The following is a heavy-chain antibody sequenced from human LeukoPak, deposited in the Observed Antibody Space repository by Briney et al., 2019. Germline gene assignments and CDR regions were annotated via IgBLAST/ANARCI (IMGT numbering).Heavy chain of an antibody. V-gene: IGHV4-59*12. J-gene: IGHJ5*02. D-gene: IGHD3-10*01. CDR3: ARGARWFGELTAQYNWFDP. Sequence: YYWSWVRQPPGKGLDWIGYIYYSGNTNYNPSLKSRVTISVDTSKNQFSLKLSSVTAADTAVYYCARGARWFGELTAQYNWFDPWGQGTLVTVSS. CDR1: YY. CDR2: IYYSGNT.